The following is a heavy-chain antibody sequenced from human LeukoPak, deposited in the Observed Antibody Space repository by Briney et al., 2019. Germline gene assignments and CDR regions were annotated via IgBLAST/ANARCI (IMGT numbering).Heavy chain of an antibody. V-gene: IGHV4-39*07. Sequence: PSETLSLTCTVSGGSISGSAYYWGWIRQPPGKGLEWIGSIYYTGSMYYNPSSGTTYYNPSLKSRVTISLDTSKNQFSLKVTSVTAADTAVYYCARVTDYDSSGYIPGYFDYWGQGTLVTVSS. J-gene: IGHJ4*02. CDR1: GGSISGSAYY. CDR2: IYYTGSMYYNPSSGTT. D-gene: IGHD3-22*01. CDR3: ARVTDYDSSGYIPGYFDY.